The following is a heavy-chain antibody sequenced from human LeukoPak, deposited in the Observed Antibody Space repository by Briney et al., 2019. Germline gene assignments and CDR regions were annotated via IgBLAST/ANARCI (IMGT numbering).Heavy chain of an antibody. CDR2: TYYKSKWYN. J-gene: IGHJ3*02. Sequence: SQTLSLTCAISGDSVSVNSDVWNWIRQSPSRGLEWLGRTYYKSKWYNDYAVSVKSRTTISPDTPKNQFSLQLNSVTPEDTAVYYCARNADWGYDAFDIWGQGTMVTVSS. CDR3: ARNADWGYDAFDI. V-gene: IGHV6-1*01. D-gene: IGHD7-27*01. CDR1: GDSVSVNSDV.